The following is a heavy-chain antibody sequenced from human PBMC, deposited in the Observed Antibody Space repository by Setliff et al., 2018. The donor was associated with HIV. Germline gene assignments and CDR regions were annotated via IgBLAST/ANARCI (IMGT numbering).Heavy chain of an antibody. CDR2: IIPIFKSA. CDR1: GDNFNNYG. J-gene: IGHJ3*01. CDR3: ARTSGDAYNYEGAFDV. V-gene: IGHV1-69*05. D-gene: IGHD5-12*01. Sequence: VKVSCQVSGDNFNNYGLNWVRQAPGQGLEWMGGIIPIFKSADYAQKFQGRVTITTDESTSTAYMDLSSLKSEDTAIYYCARTSGDAYNYEGAFDVWGQGTLVTVSS.